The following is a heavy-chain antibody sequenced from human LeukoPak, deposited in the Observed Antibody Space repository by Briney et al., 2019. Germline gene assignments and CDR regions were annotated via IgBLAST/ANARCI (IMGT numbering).Heavy chain of an antibody. Sequence: PSETLSLTCTVSGGSISSSSYYWGWVRQPPGTGQEWIGSIYYSGSTYYSPSLKSRVTISVDTSKNQFSLKLSSVTAADTAVYYCARHTTQMVYAPLATYYFDYWGQGTLVTVSS. V-gene: IGHV4-39*01. CDR3: ARHTTQMVYAPLATYYFDY. J-gene: IGHJ4*02. CDR2: IYYSGST. D-gene: IGHD2-8*01. CDR1: GGSISSSSYY.